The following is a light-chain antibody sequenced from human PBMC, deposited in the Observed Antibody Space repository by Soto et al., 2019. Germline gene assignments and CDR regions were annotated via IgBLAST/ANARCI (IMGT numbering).Light chain of an antibody. Sequence: QSALTQPASVSGSPGQSITISCTGTSSDVGGYNYVSWYQQHPGKAPKLMIYEVSNRPSGVSNLFSGSKSGNTASLTISGLQAEDEAEYYCSSYTSSSTPYVFGTGTKLTVL. J-gene: IGLJ1*01. V-gene: IGLV2-14*01. CDR2: EVS. CDR1: SSDVGGYNY. CDR3: SSYTSSSTPYV.